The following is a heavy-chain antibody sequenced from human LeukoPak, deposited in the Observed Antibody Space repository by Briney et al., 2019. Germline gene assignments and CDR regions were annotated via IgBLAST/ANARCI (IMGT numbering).Heavy chain of an antibody. CDR1: GFTFGDYA. Sequence: GGSLRLSCTASGFTFGDYAMSWVRQAPGKGLEWVGFIRSKAYGGTTEYAASVKGRFTISRDDSKSIAYLQMNRLKTEDTAGYYCTRDSRGALEYWGQGTLVSVSS. CDR3: TRDSRGALEY. J-gene: IGHJ4*02. D-gene: IGHD3-10*01. V-gene: IGHV3-49*04. CDR2: IRSKAYGGTT.